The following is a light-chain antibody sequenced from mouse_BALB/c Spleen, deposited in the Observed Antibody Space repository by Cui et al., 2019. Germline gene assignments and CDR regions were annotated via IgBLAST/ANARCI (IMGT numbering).Light chain of an antibody. CDR2: STS. CDR1: SSVSY. CDR3: QQRSSYPLT. J-gene: IGKJ5*01. Sequence: QIVLTQSPAIMSASRGEKVTITCSASSSVSYMHWFQQKPGTSPKLWIYSTSNLASGVPARFSGSGSGTSYSLTISRMEAEDAATYYCQQRSSYPLTFGAGTKLELK. V-gene: IGKV4-57*01.